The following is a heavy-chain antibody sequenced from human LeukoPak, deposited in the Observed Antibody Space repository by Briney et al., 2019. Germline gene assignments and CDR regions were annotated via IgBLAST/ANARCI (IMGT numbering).Heavy chain of an antibody. CDR3: ARDPNGDYIGAFDM. CDR2: IRGSAGGT. J-gene: IGHJ3*02. Sequence: PGGSLRLPCAASGFIFSNYALMWVRQAPGKGLQWVSAIRGSAGGTFYADSVKGRFTISRDNSKNTLYLQMNSLRAEDTAVYYCARDPNGDYIGAFDMWGQGTVVTVFS. CDR1: GFIFSNYA. D-gene: IGHD4-17*01. V-gene: IGHV3-23*01.